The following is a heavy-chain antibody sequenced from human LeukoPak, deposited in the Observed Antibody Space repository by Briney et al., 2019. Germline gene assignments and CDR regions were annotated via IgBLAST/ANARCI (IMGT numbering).Heavy chain of an antibody. J-gene: IGHJ4*02. D-gene: IGHD3-10*01. Sequence: SETLSLTCAVYGGSFSGYYWSWIRQPPGKGLEWIGEINHSGSTNYNPSLESRVTISVNTSKNQFSLKLSSVTAADTAVYYCARFLIRGVVRRGYYFDYWGQGTLVTVSS. V-gene: IGHV4-34*01. CDR1: GGSFSGYY. CDR3: ARFLIRGVVRRGYYFDY. CDR2: INHSGST.